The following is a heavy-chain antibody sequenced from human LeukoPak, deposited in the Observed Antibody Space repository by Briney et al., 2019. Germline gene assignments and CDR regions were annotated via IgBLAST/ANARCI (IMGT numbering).Heavy chain of an antibody. J-gene: IGHJ4*02. CDR1: GFTFSGYW. CDR3: ARDPSRRYTYGYGDS. D-gene: IGHD5-18*01. Sequence: GGSLRLSCAASGFTFSGYWMNWVRQIPGKGLEWVAIINQDGSEKYFLDSVKGQFTISRDNAKNSLYLQMNSLRAEDTGLYYCARDPSRRYTYGYGDSWGQGTLVTVSS. V-gene: IGHV3-7*01. CDR2: INQDGSEK.